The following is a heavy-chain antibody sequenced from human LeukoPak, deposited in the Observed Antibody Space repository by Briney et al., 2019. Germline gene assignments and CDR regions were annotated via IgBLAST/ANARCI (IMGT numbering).Heavy chain of an antibody. CDR3: ARDAPTQQWLVPSRYYYYMDV. CDR1: GGSISSYY. D-gene: IGHD6-19*01. V-gene: IGHV4-4*07. Sequence: PSETLSRTCTVSGGSISSYYWSWIRQPAGKGLEWIGRIYTSGSTNYNPSLKSRVTMSVDTSKNQFSLKLSSVTAADTAVYYCARDAPTQQWLVPSRYYYYMDVWGKGTTVTVSS. CDR2: IYTSGST. J-gene: IGHJ6*03.